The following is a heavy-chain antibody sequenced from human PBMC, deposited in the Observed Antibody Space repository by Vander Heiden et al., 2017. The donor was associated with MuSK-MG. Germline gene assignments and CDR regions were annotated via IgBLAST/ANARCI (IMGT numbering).Heavy chain of an antibody. CDR3: ARGPGIDAFDI. CDR2: INHSGST. Sequence: QVQLQQWGAGLLKPSETLSLTCAVYGGSFSGYYWSWIRQPPGKGLEWIGEINHSGSTNYNPSLKSRVTISVDTSKNQFSLKLSSVTAADTAVYYCARGPGIDAFDIWGQGTMVTVSS. V-gene: IGHV4-34*01. CDR1: GGSFSGYY. J-gene: IGHJ3*02.